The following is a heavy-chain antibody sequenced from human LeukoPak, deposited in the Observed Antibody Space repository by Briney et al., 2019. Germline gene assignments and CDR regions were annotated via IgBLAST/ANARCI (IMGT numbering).Heavy chain of an antibody. V-gene: IGHV3-23*01. CDR3: ARAGYSSSWYLGWYMDV. CDR1: GFIFSSYG. CDR2: ISGSGSGGST. Sequence: PGGTLRLSCAASGFIFSSYGMTWVRQAPGKGLEWVSAISGSGSGGSTYYADSVKGRFTISRDNSKNTLYLQMNSLRAEDTAVYYCARAGYSSSWYLGWYMDVWGKGTTVTVSS. D-gene: IGHD6-13*01. J-gene: IGHJ6*03.